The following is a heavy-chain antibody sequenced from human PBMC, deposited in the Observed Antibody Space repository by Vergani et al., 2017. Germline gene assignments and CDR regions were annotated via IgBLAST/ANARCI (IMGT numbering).Heavy chain of an antibody. J-gene: IGHJ6*02. CDR1: GYTFTSYG. CDR2: ISAYNGNT. CDR3: AGERQVWELRFYGMDV. Sequence: QVQLVQSGAEVKKPGASVKVSCKASGYTFTSYGISWVRQAPGQGLEWMGWISAYNGNTNYAQKLQGRVTMPTETSTSTAYMELSSLRSDDTAVYYCAGERQVWELRFYGMDVWGQGTTVTVSS. V-gene: IGHV1-18*01. D-gene: IGHD1-7*01.